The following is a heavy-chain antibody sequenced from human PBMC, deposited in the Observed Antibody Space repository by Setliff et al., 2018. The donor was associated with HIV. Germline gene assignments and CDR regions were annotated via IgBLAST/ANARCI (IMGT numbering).Heavy chain of an antibody. Sequence: GGSLRLSCEVSGFTFSIYGMYWVRQAPGKGLEWVAFIRYDGSNKYYVDSVKGRFTISRDNAKNSLYLQMNSLKTEDTAIYYCTTKPPAADFQHWGQGTLVTVS. D-gene: IGHD2-2*01. CDR3: TTKPPAADFQH. J-gene: IGHJ1*01. V-gene: IGHV3-30*02. CDR2: IRYDGSNK. CDR1: GFTFSIYG.